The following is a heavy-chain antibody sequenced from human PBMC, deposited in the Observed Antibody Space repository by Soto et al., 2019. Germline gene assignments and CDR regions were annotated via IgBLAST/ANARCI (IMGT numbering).Heavy chain of an antibody. D-gene: IGHD1-26*01. CDR1: FTFSMYS. Sequence: GSLRLSCTFTFSMYSMNWVRQAPGKGLEWVASISSGSAYIKYAESVKGRFTISRDNAKNSLHLQMNSLRAEDTAIYHCARDQGGSYDSWFDPWGQGTLVTVSS. CDR3: ARDQGGSYDSWFDP. J-gene: IGHJ5*02. CDR2: ISSGSAYI. V-gene: IGHV3-21*06.